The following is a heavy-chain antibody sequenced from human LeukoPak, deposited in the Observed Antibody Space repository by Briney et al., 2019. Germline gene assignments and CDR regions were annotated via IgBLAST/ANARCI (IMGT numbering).Heavy chain of an antibody. CDR3: ACLTTVVTPHYFDY. Sequence: SETLSLTCTVSGVSIDSYFWSWIRRPPGKGLEWIGYIYYTGSTKYNPSLQSRVTISLGTSKNQFSLKLSSVTAADTAVYYCACLTTVVTPHYFDYWGQGNMVTVSS. CDR2: IYYTGST. CDR1: GVSIDSYF. J-gene: IGHJ4*02. V-gene: IGHV4-59*08. D-gene: IGHD4-23*01.